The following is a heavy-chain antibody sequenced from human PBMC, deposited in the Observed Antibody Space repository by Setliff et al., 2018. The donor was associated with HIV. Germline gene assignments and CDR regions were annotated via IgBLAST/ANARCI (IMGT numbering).Heavy chain of an antibody. J-gene: IGHJ6*03. CDR3: ARGFGSSWGGNYYYYYMDV. CDR2: IYYSGST. Sequence: KPSETLSLTCTVSGGSISSHYWSWIRQPPGEGLEWIGYIYYSGSTNYNPSLKSRVTISVDTSKNQFSLKLSSVTAADTAVYYCARGFGSSWGGNYYYYYMDVWGKGTTVTVSS. D-gene: IGHD6-13*01. V-gene: IGHV4-59*11. CDR1: GGSISSHY.